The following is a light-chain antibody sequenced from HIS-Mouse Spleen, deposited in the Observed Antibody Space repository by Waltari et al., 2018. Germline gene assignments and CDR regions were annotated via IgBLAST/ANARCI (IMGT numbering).Light chain of an antibody. CDR1: NIGSKS. J-gene: IGLJ2*01. CDR2: DDS. CDR3: QVWDSSSDHVV. V-gene: IGLV3-21*03. Sequence: SYVLTQPPSVSVAPGKTARITCGGNNIGSKSVHWYQQKPGQAPVLVVYDDSDRPSGIPEGFSGSSSGNTATLTISRVEAGDEADYYCQVWDSSSDHVVVGGGTKLTVL.